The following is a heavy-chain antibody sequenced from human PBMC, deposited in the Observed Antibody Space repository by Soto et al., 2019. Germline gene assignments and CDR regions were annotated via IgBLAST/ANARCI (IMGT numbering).Heavy chain of an antibody. J-gene: IGHJ4*02. CDR3: ATLYGSGSYFEQYYFDY. V-gene: IGHV1-69*12. D-gene: IGHD3-10*01. Sequence: QVQLVQSGAEVKKPGSSVKVSCKASGGTFSSYAISWVRQAPGQGLEWMGGIIPIFGTANYAQKFQGRVTITADESTSTAYMELSSLRSEDTAVYYCATLYGSGSYFEQYYFDYWGQGTLVTVSS. CDR1: GGTFSSYA. CDR2: IIPIFGTA.